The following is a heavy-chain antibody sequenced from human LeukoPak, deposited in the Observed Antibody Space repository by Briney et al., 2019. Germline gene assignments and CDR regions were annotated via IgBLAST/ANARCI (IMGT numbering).Heavy chain of an antibody. J-gene: IGHJ5*02. D-gene: IGHD6-13*01. CDR3: ARDSTGSSSRRWYNWLDP. CDR1: GYTFTSYA. CDR2: INTNTGNP. Sequence: ASVKVSCKASGYTFTSYAMNWVRQAPGQGLEWMGWINTNTGNPTYAQGFTGRFVFSLDTSVSTAYLQISSLKAEDTAVYYCARDSTGSSSRRWYNWLDPWGQGTLVTVSS. V-gene: IGHV7-4-1*02.